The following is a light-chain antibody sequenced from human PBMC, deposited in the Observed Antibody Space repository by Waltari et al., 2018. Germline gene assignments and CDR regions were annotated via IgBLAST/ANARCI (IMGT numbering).Light chain of an antibody. Sequence: QSAVTQPPSVSAAPGQKVTISCSGSSFNIRKNHVSWYKQHPGTAPKLLIYETDQLPSVIPDRVAGCKSGTSATLGITGLRTGDEADYYCGVWDSSRGAYVFGPGTNVAVL. J-gene: IGLJ1*01. CDR1: SFNIRKNH. V-gene: IGLV1-51*02. CDR2: ETD. CDR3: GVWDSSRGAYV.